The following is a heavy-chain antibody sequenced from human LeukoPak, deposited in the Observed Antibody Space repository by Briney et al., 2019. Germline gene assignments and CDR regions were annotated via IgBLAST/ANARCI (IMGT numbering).Heavy chain of an antibody. V-gene: IGHV1-2*02. CDR2: INPNSGGT. Sequence: GASVKVSCKASGYTFTGYYMHWVRQAPGQGLEWMGWINPNSGGTNYAQKFQGRVTMTRDTPISTAYMELSRLRSDDTAVYYCARATWEHFYYYYMDVWGKGTTVTVSS. J-gene: IGHJ6*03. CDR1: GYTFTGYY. D-gene: IGHD1-26*01. CDR3: ARATWEHFYYYYMDV.